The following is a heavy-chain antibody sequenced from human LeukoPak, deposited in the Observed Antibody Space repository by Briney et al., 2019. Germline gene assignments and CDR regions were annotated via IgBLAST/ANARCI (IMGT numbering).Heavy chain of an antibody. CDR3: ARDLSGAVAGTGIDY. J-gene: IGHJ4*02. V-gene: IGHV1-69*04. Sequence: GASVKVSCKASGGTFSSYAISWVRQAPGQGLEWMGRIIPILGIANYAQKFQGRVTITADKSTSTAYMELSSLRSEDTAVYYCARDLSGAVAGTGIDYWGQGTLVTVSS. CDR1: GGTFSSYA. CDR2: IIPILGIA. D-gene: IGHD6-19*01.